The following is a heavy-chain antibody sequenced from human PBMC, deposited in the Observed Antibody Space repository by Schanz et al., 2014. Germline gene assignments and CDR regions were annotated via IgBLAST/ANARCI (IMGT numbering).Heavy chain of an antibody. V-gene: IGHV3-30*18. J-gene: IGHJ4*02. CDR1: GFTFSTHA. Sequence: VQLVESGGGLVQPGGSLRLSCAASGFTFSTHAMHWVRQAPGKGLEWVALVSSDGNNDYYTDSVKGRFTISRDNFKGALYLQMSSLRAEDTAVYYCAKSLESCPGGRCSRGYFDYWGQGTLVTVSS. CDR3: AKSLESCPGGRCSRGYFDY. CDR2: VSSDGNND. D-gene: IGHD2-8*02.